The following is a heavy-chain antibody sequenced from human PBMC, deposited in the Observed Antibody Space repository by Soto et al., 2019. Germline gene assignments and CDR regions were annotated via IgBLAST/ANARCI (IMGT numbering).Heavy chain of an antibody. V-gene: IGHV4-39*01. J-gene: IGHJ4*02. D-gene: IGHD1-1*01. CDR1: GGSVSGSYYY. CDR3: ATSQKGYNWNYFDH. CDR2: VFHTGFT. Sequence: SETLSLTCAVPGGSVSGSYYYWAWLRQSPGKGPEWIGSVFHTGFTSYNPSLESRVSVSVDTSKSQFSLKLSAVTASYTAVYYCATSQKGYNWNYFDHWGQGSLVTVSS.